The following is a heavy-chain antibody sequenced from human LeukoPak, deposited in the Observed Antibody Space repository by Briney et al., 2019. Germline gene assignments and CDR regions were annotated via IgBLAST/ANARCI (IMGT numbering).Heavy chain of an antibody. D-gene: IGHD3-22*01. CDR1: GGSISSGSYY. CDR3: ARDGPYDSSGYIRNY. CDR2: IYTSAST. J-gene: IGHJ4*02. Sequence: SETLSLTCTVSGGSISSGSYYWSWIRQPAGKGLEWIGRIYTSASTNYNPSLKSRVTISVDTSKNQFSLKLSSVTAADTAVYYCARDGPYDSSGYIRNYWGQGTLVTVSS. V-gene: IGHV4-61*02.